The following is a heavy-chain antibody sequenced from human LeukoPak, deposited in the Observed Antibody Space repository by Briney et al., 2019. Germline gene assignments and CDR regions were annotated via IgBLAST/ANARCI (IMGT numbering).Heavy chain of an antibody. CDR3: ARSYGSGSYSKKYYFDY. D-gene: IGHD3-10*01. V-gene: IGHV1-18*01. Sequence: ASVKVSCKASGYTFTSYGISWVRQAPGQGLEWMGWISAYNGNTNYAQKLQGRVTMTTDTSTSTAYMELRSLRSDDTAVYYCARSYGSGSYSKKYYFDYWGQGTLVTVSS. CDR1: GYTFTSYG. J-gene: IGHJ4*02. CDR2: ISAYNGNT.